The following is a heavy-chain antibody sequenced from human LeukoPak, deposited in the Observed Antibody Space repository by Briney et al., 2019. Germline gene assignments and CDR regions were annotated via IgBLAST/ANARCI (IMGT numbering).Heavy chain of an antibody. CDR2: VYYTGST. CDR1: GGSINTYY. D-gene: IGHD1-14*01. J-gene: IGHJ4*02. CDR3: ARGANRLDS. Sequence: PSETLSLTCSVSGGSINTYYWSWIRQTPGKGLEWIGFVYYTGSTNYNPSLKSRVTMSVDTSKSQFSLKLTSETAADTALYYCARGANRLDSWGRGTLVTVSS. V-gene: IGHV4-59*12.